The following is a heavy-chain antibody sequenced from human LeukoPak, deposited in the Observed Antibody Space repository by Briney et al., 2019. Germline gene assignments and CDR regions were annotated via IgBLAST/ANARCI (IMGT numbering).Heavy chain of an antibody. CDR2: GDYSGST. CDR1: GDSFSSVTDY. V-gene: IGHV4-39*07. J-gene: IGHJ3*02. CDR3: ASQSGSYYTHDAFDI. Sequence: SETLSLTFTVSGDSFSSVTDYWAWIRQPPGKGLEWIASGDYSGSTYYNPSLKSRVTISVDTSKNQFSLKLSSVTAADTAVYYCASQSGSYYTHDAFDIWGQGTMVTVSS. D-gene: IGHD1-26*01.